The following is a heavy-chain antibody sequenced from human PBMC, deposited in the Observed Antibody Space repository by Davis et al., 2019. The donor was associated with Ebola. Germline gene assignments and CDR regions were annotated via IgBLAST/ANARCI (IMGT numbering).Heavy chain of an antibody. CDR3: ASFRVVGATGPGDYYYGMDV. Sequence: AASVKVSCKASGYTFTSYDINWVRQATGQGLEWMGWMNPNSGNTGYAQKFQVRVTMTRNTSISTAYMELSRLRSEDTAVYYCASFRVVGATGPGDYYYGMDVWGQGTTVTVSS. CDR1: GYTFTSYD. J-gene: IGHJ6*02. V-gene: IGHV1-8*01. CDR2: MNPNSGNT. D-gene: IGHD1-26*01.